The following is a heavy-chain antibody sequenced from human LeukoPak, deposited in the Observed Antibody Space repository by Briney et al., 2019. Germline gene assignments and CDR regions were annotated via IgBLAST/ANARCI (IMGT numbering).Heavy chain of an antibody. D-gene: IGHD6-19*01. Sequence: GSSVKVSCKASGGTFSSYTISWVRQAPGQGLEWMGRIIPILGIANYAQKFQGRVTITADKSTSKAYMELSRLRYEDTAVYYCPRHPITSGWYGRLSRLYNWFDPWGQGTLVTVSS. CDR1: GGTFSSYT. CDR2: IIPILGIA. V-gene: IGHV1-69*02. J-gene: IGHJ5*02. CDR3: PRHPITSGWYGRLSRLYNWFDP.